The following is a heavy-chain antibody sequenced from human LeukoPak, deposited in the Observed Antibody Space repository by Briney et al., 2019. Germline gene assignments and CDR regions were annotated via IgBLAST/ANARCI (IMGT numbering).Heavy chain of an antibody. Sequence: ASVKVSCKAAGYTFTGYYMHWVRQAPGQGLEWMGWINPNSGGTNYAQKFQGRVTMTRDTSINTVYMELSGLRSDDTAVYYCASRGWELPRSWFDPWGQGTPVTVSS. J-gene: IGHJ5*02. V-gene: IGHV1-2*02. CDR3: ASRGWELPRSWFDP. CDR2: INPNSGGT. CDR1: GYTFTGYY. D-gene: IGHD1-26*01.